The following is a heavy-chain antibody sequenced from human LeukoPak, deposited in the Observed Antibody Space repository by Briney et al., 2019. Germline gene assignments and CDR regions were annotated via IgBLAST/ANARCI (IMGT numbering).Heavy chain of an antibody. CDR1: GGTFSSYA. J-gene: IGHJ4*02. CDR3: ARDVGAVAGNIPYYFDY. V-gene: IGHV1-69*04. Sequence: SVKVSCKASGGTFSSYAISWVRQAPGQGLEWMGRIIPILGIANYAQKFQGRVTITADKSTSTAYMELSSLRSEDTAVYYCARDVGAVAGNIPYYFDYWGQGTLVTVSS. D-gene: IGHD6-19*01. CDR2: IIPILGIA.